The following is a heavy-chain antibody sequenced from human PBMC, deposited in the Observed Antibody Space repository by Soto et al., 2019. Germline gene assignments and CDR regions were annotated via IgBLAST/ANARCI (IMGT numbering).Heavy chain of an antibody. CDR3: ARAGDVLRYFDWLALEY. V-gene: IGHV4-4*07. Sequence: ETLSLTCTDSGGCMSSYYWGWIRQPAGKGLEWIGRIYTSGSTNYNPSLKSRVTMSVDTSKNQFSLKLSSVTAADTAVYYCARAGDVLRYFDWLALEYWGQGTLVTVSS. J-gene: IGHJ4*02. D-gene: IGHD3-9*01. CDR2: IYTSGST. CDR1: GGCMSSYY.